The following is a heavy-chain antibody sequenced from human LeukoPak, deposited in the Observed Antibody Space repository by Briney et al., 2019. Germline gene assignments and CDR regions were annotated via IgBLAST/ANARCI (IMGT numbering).Heavy chain of an antibody. Sequence: GGSLSLSCAVSGLILSTLWMNWVRQAPGKGREWVAIIKGDGSETLYVDSVAERLTIPRDNTKRSLCLQMSNLIAEGTAVYYCVGRSGWLPDFWGQGLLVTVPS. CDR2: IKGDGSET. CDR3: VGRSGWLPDF. D-gene: IGHD6-19*01. J-gene: IGHJ4*02. V-gene: IGHV3-7*01. CDR1: GLILSTLW.